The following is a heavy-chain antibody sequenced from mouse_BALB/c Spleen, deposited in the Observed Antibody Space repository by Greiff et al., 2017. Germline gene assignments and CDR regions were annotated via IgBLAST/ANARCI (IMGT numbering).Heavy chain of an antibody. CDR1: GFTFSDYY. V-gene: IGHV5-4*02. D-gene: IGHD2-4*01. CDR3: ASLYYDYDGYAMDY. CDR2: ISDGGSYT. J-gene: IGHJ4*01. Sequence: EVQRVESGGGLVKPGGSLKLSCAASGFTFSDYYMYWVRQTPEKRLEWVATISDGGSYTYYPDSVKGRFTISRDNAKNNLHLQMSSLKSEDTAMYYCASLYYDYDGYAMDYWGQGTSVTVSS.